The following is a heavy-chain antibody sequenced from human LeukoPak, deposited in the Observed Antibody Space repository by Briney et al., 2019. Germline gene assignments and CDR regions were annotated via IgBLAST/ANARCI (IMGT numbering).Heavy chain of an antibody. CDR1: GFTFSTYS. V-gene: IGHV3-21*01. J-gene: IGHJ6*02. CDR2: ISSSSTYI. D-gene: IGHD5-12*01. CDR3: ARDPGVAYFAMDV. Sequence: GGSLRLPCAASGFTFSTYSMNWVRQAPGKGLEWVSSISSSSTYIYYADSVKGRFTISRDNAKNSLYLQMSSLRAEDMAVYYCARDPGVAYFAMDVWGQGTTVTVSS.